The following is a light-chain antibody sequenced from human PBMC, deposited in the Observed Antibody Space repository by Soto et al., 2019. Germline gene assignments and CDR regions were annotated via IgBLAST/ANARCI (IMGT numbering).Light chain of an antibody. CDR1: QSVGRNF. V-gene: IGKV3-20*01. J-gene: IGKJ4*01. Sequence: EIVLTQSPGTLSLSPGERATLSCRASQSVGRNFLAWFQQKPGQAPRLLIYEASNRATGIPDRFSGSGSGTDFTLSISRLEPEDVAVFYCHQDAAAPLTFGGGTRVEIK. CDR3: HQDAAAPLT. CDR2: EAS.